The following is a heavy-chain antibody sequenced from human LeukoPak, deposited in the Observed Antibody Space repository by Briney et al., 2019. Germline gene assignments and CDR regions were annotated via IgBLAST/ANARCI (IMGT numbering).Heavy chain of an antibody. CDR2: ISSSSSHI. V-gene: IGHV3-21*01. Sequence: GGSLRLSCAASGFTFSSYTMNWVRQAPGKGLEYVSSISSSSSHIYYADSVKGRFTISRGNTKSSLYLQMNSLRAEDMAVYYCARGYCGGDCYGDWGQGTLVTVSS. D-gene: IGHD2-21*02. CDR3: ARGYCGGDCYGD. CDR1: GFTFSSYT. J-gene: IGHJ1*01.